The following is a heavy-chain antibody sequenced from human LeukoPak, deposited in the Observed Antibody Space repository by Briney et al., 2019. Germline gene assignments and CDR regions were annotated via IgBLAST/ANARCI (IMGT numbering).Heavy chain of an antibody. J-gene: IGHJ4*02. Sequence: SETLSLTCAVYGGSFSGYYWSWIRQPPGKGLEWIGEINHSGSTNYNPSLKSRVTISVDTSKNQFSLKLSSVTAADTAVYYCARDQWGGDFDYWGQGTLVTVSS. CDR2: INHSGST. V-gene: IGHV4-34*01. D-gene: IGHD1-26*01. CDR1: GGSFSGYY. CDR3: ARDQWGGDFDY.